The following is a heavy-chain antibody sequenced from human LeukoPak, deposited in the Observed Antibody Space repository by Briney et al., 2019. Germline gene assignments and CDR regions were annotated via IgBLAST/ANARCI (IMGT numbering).Heavy chain of an antibody. CDR2: INPSGGST. D-gene: IGHD3-22*01. V-gene: IGHV1-46*01. J-gene: IGHJ3*02. CDR1: GDTFSNYA. Sequence: GASVKVSCKASGDTFSNYAINWVRQAPGQGLEWMGIINPSGGSTSYAQKFQGRVTMTRDTSTSTVYMELSSLRSEDTAVYYCARDHYYDSSGYWGRYDAFDIWGQGTMVTVSS. CDR3: ARDHYYDSSGYWGRYDAFDI.